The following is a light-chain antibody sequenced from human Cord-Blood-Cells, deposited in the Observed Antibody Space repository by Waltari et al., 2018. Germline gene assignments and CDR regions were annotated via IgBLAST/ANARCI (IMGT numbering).Light chain of an antibody. Sequence: DIQMTQSPSSLSASVGDRVTITCPASQSISSYLNWYQQKPGKAPKLLIYAASSLQSGVPSRFSGSGSGTEFTLTISSLQPEDFATYYCQQSYSTPFTFGPGTKVDIK. CDR3: QQSYSTPFT. J-gene: IGKJ3*01. CDR2: AAS. CDR1: QSISSY. V-gene: IGKV1-39*01.